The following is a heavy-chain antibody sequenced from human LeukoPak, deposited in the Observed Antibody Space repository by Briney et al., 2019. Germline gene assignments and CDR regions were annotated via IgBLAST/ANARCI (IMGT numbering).Heavy chain of an antibody. Sequence: GGSLRLSCAASGFTFSSYAMNWVRQAPGKGLEWVSAISGSGSSTYYADSVNGRFIISRDNSKNTLYLQMNSLRAEDTAIYYCAKELGYCSAGRCEYFQHWGQGTLVTVSS. CDR1: GFTFSSYA. D-gene: IGHD2-15*01. J-gene: IGHJ1*01. CDR3: AKELGYCSAGRCEYFQH. CDR2: ISGSGSST. V-gene: IGHV3-23*01.